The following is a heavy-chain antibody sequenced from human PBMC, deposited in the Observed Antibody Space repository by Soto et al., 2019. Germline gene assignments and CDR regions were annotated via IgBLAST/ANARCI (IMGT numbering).Heavy chain of an antibody. CDR2: ISNSGDNT. D-gene: IGHD6-19*01. CDR3: VKDRSTSDWYGYFDY. V-gene: IGHV3-23*01. J-gene: IGHJ4*02. CDR1: GFAFAAYW. Sequence: GGSLRLSCVASGFAFAAYWMHWVRQVPCEGQGLGRGLEWVSAISNSGDNTYYAESVKGRVTISRDNSKKTLFLQMNSLRAEDTAVYYCVKDRSTSDWYGYFDYWGQGTLVTVSS.